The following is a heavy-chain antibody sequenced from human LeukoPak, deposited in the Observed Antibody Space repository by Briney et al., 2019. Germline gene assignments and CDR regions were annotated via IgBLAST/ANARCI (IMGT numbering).Heavy chain of an antibody. CDR2: ISGNGGST. D-gene: IGHD3-3*01. Sequence: PGGSLRLSCSASGFTFSSYAMSWVRQAPGKGLEWVSAISGNGGSTYYADSVKGRFTISRDNSKNTLYLQMNSLRAEDTAVYYCAKDKDTIFGVDDAFDIWGQGTMVTVSS. CDR1: GFTFSSYA. CDR3: AKDKDTIFGVDDAFDI. V-gene: IGHV3-23*01. J-gene: IGHJ3*02.